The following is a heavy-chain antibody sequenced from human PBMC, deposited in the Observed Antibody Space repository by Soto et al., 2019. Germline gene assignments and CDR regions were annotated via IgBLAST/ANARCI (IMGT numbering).Heavy chain of an antibody. CDR1: GGSISTYY. D-gene: IGHD3-9*01. V-gene: IGHV4-59*08. J-gene: IGHJ4*02. CDR3: ARLGRNYDVLTGYYLTYYFDY. CDR2: IYYSGST. Sequence: SETLSLTCTVSGGSISTYYWSWIRQPPGKGLEWIGYIYYSGSTNYNPSLKSRVTISVDTSKNQFSLKVNSVTAADTAVYYCARLGRNYDVLTGYYLTYYFDYWGQGTVVT.